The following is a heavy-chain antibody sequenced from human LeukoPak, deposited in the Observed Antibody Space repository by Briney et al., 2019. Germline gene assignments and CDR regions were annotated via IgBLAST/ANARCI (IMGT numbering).Heavy chain of an antibody. V-gene: IGHV3-48*02. CDR3: ARDLRSGWYYFDF. D-gene: IGHD6-19*01. Sequence: GGSLRLSCAASGFTFSTYSMNWLRQAPGKGLEWVSYISSSSDTIYYADSVKGRFTISRDNAKNSLYLQMNSLRDQDTAAYYCARDLRSGWYYFDFWGQGTLVTVSS. J-gene: IGHJ4*02. CDR1: GFTFSTYS. CDR2: ISSSSDTI.